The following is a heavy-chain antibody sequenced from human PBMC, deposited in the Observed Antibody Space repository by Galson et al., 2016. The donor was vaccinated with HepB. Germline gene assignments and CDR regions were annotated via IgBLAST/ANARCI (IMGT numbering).Heavy chain of an antibody. V-gene: IGHV3-72*01. J-gene: IGHJ4*02. CDR3: VRSAVSTTGLDD. CDR2: SRNKANSYTT. CDR1: GFTFSDHY. Sequence: SLRLSCAASGFTFSDHYMDWVRQAPGKGLEWVGRSRNKANSYTTEYAASVKGRFTISRDDSKNSVYLQMDSLKTEDAAVYYCVRSAVSTTGLDDWGQGTLVTVSS. D-gene: IGHD4-17*01.